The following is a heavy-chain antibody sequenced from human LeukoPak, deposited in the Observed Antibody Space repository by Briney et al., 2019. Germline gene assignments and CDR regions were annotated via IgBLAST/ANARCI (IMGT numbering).Heavy chain of an antibody. D-gene: IGHD3-22*01. CDR1: GFTFTSYA. CDR3: VRGSRGNYDT. CDR2: ITSSGDNT. Sequence: GGSLRLSCAASGFTFTSYAMCWDRQASGKGLQWVSSITSSGDNTYYADSVKGRFTISRDNTKNTLHLQVNSLRAEDTAVYYCVRGSRGNYDTWGQGTLVTVSS. J-gene: IGHJ5*02. V-gene: IGHV3-23*01.